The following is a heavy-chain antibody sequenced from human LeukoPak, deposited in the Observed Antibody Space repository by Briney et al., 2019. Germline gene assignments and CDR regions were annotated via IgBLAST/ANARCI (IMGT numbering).Heavy chain of an antibody. V-gene: IGHV3-11*01. CDR1: GFTFSDYY. CDR3: ARDGTVVTANYYYYGMDV. J-gene: IGHJ6*02. D-gene: IGHD2-21*02. Sequence: GSLRLSCAASGFTFSDYYMSWIRQAPGKGLEWVSYISSSGSAIYYADSVKGRFTTSRDNAKNSLYLQMNSLRAEDTAVYYCARDGTVVTANYYYYGMDVWGQGTTVTVSS. CDR2: ISSSGSAI.